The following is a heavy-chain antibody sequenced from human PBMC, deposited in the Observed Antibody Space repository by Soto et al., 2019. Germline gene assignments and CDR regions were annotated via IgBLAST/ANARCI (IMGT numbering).Heavy chain of an antibody. CDR3: ARVCLKRYYYGMDV. D-gene: IGHD3-16*01. CDR2: IIPIFGTA. J-gene: IGHJ6*02. CDR1: GGTFSSYA. V-gene: IGHV1-69*12. Sequence: QVQLVQSGAEVKKPGSSVKVSCKASGGTFSSYAISWVRQAPGQGLEWMGGIIPIFGTANYAQKFQGRVTXXAXEXXSTAYMELSSLRSEDTAVYYCARVCLKRYYYGMDVWGQGTTVTVSS.